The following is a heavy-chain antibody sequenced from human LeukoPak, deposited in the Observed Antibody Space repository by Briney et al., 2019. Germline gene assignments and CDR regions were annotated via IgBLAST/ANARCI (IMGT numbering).Heavy chain of an antibody. CDR2: IYTSGST. V-gene: IGHV4-61*02. J-gene: IGHJ4*02. CDR1: GGSISSGSYY. D-gene: IGHD6-19*01. CDR3: ARDLASSGWYYFDY. Sequence: SETLSLTCTVSGGSISSGSYYWSWIRQPAGKGLEWIGRIYTSGSTDHNPSLKSRVTISVDTSKNQFSLKLSSVTAADTAVYYCARDLASSGWYYFDYWGQGTLVTVSS.